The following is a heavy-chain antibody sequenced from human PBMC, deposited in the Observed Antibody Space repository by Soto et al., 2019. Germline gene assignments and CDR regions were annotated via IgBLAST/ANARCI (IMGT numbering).Heavy chain of an antibody. CDR1: GYTFTSYD. D-gene: IGHD3-3*01. Sequence: QVQLVQSGAEVKKPGASVKVSCKASGYTFTSYDINWVRQATGQGLEWMGWMNPNSGNTGFAQKFQGRVTMTRNTSISTAYVEVSSPRSDDTAVYYCARGPQDFFDHWGQGTLVTVSS. J-gene: IGHJ4*02. CDR3: ARGPQDFFDH. V-gene: IGHV1-8*01. CDR2: MNPNSGNT.